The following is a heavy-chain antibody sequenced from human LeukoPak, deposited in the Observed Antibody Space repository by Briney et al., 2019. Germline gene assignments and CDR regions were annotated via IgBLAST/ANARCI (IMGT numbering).Heavy chain of an antibody. Sequence: KSGGSLRLSCAASGFTFSTYSMNWVRQAPGKGLEWVSSISSSRSYIYYADSVKGRLTISRDNAKNSLYLQMNSLRGEDTAVYYCARVLGNYYDSSGPSLYWGQGTLVTVSS. V-gene: IGHV3-21*01. CDR1: GFTFSTYS. CDR3: ARVLGNYYDSSGPSLY. J-gene: IGHJ4*02. CDR2: ISSSRSYI. D-gene: IGHD3-22*01.